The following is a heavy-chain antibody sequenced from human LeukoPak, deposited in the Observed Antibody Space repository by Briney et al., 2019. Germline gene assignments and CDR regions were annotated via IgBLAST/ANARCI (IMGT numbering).Heavy chain of an antibody. CDR2: INAGNGNT. J-gene: IGHJ5*02. CDR1: GYTFTSYA. CDR3: ARDSYYGGNSFIPHP. D-gene: IGHD4-23*01. V-gene: IGHV1-3*01. Sequence: ASVTVSCTASGYTFTSYAMHWVRQAPGQRLEWMGWINAGNGNTKYSQKFRGRVTITRDTSASTAYMELSSLRSEDTAVYYCARDSYYGGNSFIPHPWGQGTLVTVSS.